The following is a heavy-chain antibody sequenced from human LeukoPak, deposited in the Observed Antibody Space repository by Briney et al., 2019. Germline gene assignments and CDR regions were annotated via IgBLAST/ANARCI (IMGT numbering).Heavy chain of an antibody. CDR1: GYTFTGYY. V-gene: IGHV1-2*02. Sequence: GASVKVSCKASGYTFTGYYMHWVRQAPGQGLEWMGWINPNSGGTNYAQKFQGRVTMTRDTSISTAYMELSRLRSDDTAVYYCARARNCGSGSSSPFDPWGQGTLVTVSS. CDR2: INPNSGGT. CDR3: ARARNCGSGSSSPFDP. D-gene: IGHD3-10*01. J-gene: IGHJ5*02.